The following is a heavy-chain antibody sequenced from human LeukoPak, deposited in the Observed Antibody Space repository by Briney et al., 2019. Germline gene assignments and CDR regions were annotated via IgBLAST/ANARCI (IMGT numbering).Heavy chain of an antibody. Sequence: GRSLRLSCAASGFTFSSYGMHWVRQAPGKGLEWVAVISYDGSNKYYADSVKGRFTISRDNSKNTLYLQMNSLRAEDTAVYYCAKGCSSSWYYFDYWGQGTLVTVSS. V-gene: IGHV3-30*18. D-gene: IGHD6-13*01. CDR1: GFTFSSYG. CDR2: ISYDGSNK. J-gene: IGHJ4*02. CDR3: AKGCSSSWYYFDY.